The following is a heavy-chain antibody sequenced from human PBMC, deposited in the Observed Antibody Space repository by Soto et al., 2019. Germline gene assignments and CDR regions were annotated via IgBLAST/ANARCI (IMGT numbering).Heavy chain of an antibody. CDR3: ARGVAPYQFYDYGDYWYFDY. J-gene: IGHJ4*02. Sequence: ASVKVSCKASGYTFTSYDINWVRQATGQGLEWMGWMNPNSGNTGYAQKFQGRVTMTRNTSISTAYMELSSLRSEDTAVYYCARGVAPYQFYDYGDYWYFDYWGQGTLVTVSS. CDR2: MNPNSGNT. CDR1: GYTFTSYD. D-gene: IGHD4-17*01. V-gene: IGHV1-8*01.